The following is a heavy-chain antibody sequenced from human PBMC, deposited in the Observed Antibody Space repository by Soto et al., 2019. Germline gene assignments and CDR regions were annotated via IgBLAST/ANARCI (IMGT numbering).Heavy chain of an antibody. J-gene: IGHJ5*02. CDR2: INRSGST. CDR1: VGSLGGSY. CDR3: ARGLLGGAAT. D-gene: IGHD3-16*01. V-gene: IGHV4-34*01. Sequence: VRLRRGAPGLLRPPEPFPLTSPVFVGSLGGSYWSWIRQPPGKGLEWIGEINRSGSTNYIPSLKSRVIISVDTSKNQFSLKLSSVTAADTAVYYCARGLLGGAATWGQGTLVTVSS.